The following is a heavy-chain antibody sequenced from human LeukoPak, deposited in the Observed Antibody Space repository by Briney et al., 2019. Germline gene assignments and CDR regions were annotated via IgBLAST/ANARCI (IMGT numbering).Heavy chain of an antibody. D-gene: IGHD6-6*01. CDR3: AKDDSTSSGPYDAFDM. Sequence: PGGSLRLSCAASAFTFSNYGMHWVRQAPGKGLEWVTFIRYDGNNRYYADSVKGRFTISRDNSKNTLYLQMNSLRAEDTAIYYCAKDDSTSSGPYDAFDMWGQGTMVTVSS. CDR2: IRYDGNNR. J-gene: IGHJ3*02. CDR1: AFTFSNYG. V-gene: IGHV3-30*02.